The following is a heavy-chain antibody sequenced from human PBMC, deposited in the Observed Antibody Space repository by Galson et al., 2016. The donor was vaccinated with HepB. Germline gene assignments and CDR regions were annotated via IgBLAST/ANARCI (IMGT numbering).Heavy chain of an antibody. CDR1: GGTFSSSYS. V-gene: IGHV1-69*06. D-gene: IGHD2-15*01. Sequence: SVKVSCKASGGTFSSSYSISWVRQAPGQGLEWIGGINPVFGTVNYAQNIQGRVTITADSMELTSLRSEDTAVYYWARDWKGYFDFWGQGSLVTVSS. J-gene: IGHJ4*02. CDR3: ARDWKGYFDF. CDR2: INPVFGTV.